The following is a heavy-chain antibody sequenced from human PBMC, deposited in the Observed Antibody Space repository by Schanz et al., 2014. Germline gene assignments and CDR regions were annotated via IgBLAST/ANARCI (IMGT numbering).Heavy chain of an antibody. CDR2: SRNKGHSYTS. J-gene: IGHJ4*02. Sequence: VQLAESGGGVVQPGRSLRLSCAASGITLSGYGLHWVRQAPGKGLEWVGHSRNKGHSYTSEYAASVKGRFTITRDESESSLYLQMDSLKTEYTAVYYCARRNFYDKSAAFDYWRQGSLVTDSS. V-gene: IGHV3-72*01. CDR1: GITLSGYG. CDR3: ARRNFYDKSAAFDY. D-gene: IGHD3-9*01.